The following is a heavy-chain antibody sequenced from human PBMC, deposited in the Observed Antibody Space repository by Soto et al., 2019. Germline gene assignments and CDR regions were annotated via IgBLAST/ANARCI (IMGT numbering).Heavy chain of an antibody. CDR2: IYYSGST. D-gene: IGHD5-18*01. CDR1: GGSISSYY. CDR3: ARDNGYSYGYNLDY. J-gene: IGHJ4*02. V-gene: IGHV4-59*01. Sequence: SETLSLTCTVSGGSISSYYWSWIRQPPGKGLEWIGYIYYSGSTNYNPSLKSRVTISVDTSKNQFSLKLTSVTAADTAVYYCARDNGYSYGYNLDYWRQGTLVTVSS.